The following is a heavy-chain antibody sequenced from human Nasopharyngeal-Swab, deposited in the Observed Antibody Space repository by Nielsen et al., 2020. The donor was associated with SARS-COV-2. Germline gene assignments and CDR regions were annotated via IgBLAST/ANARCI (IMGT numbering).Heavy chain of an antibody. CDR1: GDSISPNY. J-gene: IGHJ6*02. Sequence: SETLSLTCTVSGDSISPNYWSWIRQSPGKRLEWIGDIYYTGSADYSPSLRTRVTISVDRSKNHFSLELTSVTTADTAVYYCARWVPFRRGTGRPSFYYFGMDVWGQGTTVTVSS. D-gene: IGHD3/OR15-3a*01. V-gene: IGHV4-59*01. CDR3: ARWVPFRRGTGRPSFYYFGMDV. CDR2: IYYTGSA.